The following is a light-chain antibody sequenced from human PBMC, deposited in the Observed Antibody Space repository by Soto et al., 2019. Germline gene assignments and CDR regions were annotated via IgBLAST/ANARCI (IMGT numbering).Light chain of an antibody. J-gene: IGLJ1*01. CDR3: CSYAGSYTFV. CDR1: SSDVGVYNY. Sequence: QSALTQPRSVSGSPGQSVTISCTVTSSDVGVYNYVSWYQQYPGKAPKIMIYDVSKRPSGVPDRFSGSKSDNTASLTISGLQAEDEGDYYCCSYAGSYTFVFGIGTKVTVL. CDR2: DVS. V-gene: IGLV2-11*01.